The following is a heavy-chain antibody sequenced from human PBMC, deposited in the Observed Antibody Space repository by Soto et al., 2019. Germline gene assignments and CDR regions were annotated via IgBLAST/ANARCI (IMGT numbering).Heavy chain of an antibody. J-gene: IGHJ5*02. CDR3: ARHHGPTTPENWFDP. D-gene: IGHD5-12*01. CDR1: GYTFFTYD. CDR2: ISTYSGDT. V-gene: IGHV1-18*01. Sequence: ASVKVSCKASGYTFFTYDISWVRQAPGQGLEWMGWISTYSGDTKYAQKFQGRVTMTTDTSTTTAYLELRSLRSDDTAVYYCARHHGPTTPENWFDPWGQGTLVTVSS.